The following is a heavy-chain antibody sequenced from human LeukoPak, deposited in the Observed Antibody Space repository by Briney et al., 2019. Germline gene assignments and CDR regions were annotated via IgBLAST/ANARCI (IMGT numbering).Heavy chain of an antibody. J-gene: IGHJ4*02. CDR3: ARRRKQVYHYDSSGYPFDY. V-gene: IGHV4-34*01. CDR2: INHSGST. D-gene: IGHD3-22*01. CDR1: GGSFSGYY. Sequence: SETLSLTCAVYGGSFSGYYWSWIRQPPGKGLEWIGEINHSGSTNYNPSLKSRVTISVDTSKNQFSLKLSSVTAADTAVYYCARRRKQVYHYDSSGYPFDYWGQGTLVTVSS.